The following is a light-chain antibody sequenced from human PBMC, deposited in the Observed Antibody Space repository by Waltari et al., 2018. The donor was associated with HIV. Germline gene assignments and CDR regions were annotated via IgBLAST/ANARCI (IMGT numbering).Light chain of an antibody. CDR2: GDS. V-gene: IGLV1-40*01. CDR1: SYNLGSGFL. CDR3: QSFDTSLRGLRV. Sequence: QSLLTQPPSVSGAAVHNLTISCPGTSYNLGSGFLVHSYQFLPGLAPELPIYGDSHRPSGVPDRFSGSKTDTTASLAITGLQAEDDGEYVCQSFDTSLRGLRVFGGGTQLTVL. J-gene: IGLJ3*02.